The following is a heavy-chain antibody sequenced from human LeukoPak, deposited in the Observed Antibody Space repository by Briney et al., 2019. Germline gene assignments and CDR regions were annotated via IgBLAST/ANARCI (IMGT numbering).Heavy chain of an antibody. J-gene: IGHJ4*02. CDR3: ARTRIAFDY. Sequence: PSEAPSLTCTVSGGSISSYYWSWIRQPPGKGLEWIGYIYYSGSTNYNPSLKGRVTISVDTSKNQFSLKLSSVTAADTAVYYCARTRIAFDYWGQGTLVTVSS. D-gene: IGHD2/OR15-2a*01. V-gene: IGHV4-59*01. CDR2: IYYSGST. CDR1: GGSISSYY.